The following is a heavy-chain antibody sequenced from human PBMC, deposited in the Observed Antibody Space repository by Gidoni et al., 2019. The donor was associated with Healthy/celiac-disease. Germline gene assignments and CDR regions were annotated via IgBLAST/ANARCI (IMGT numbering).Heavy chain of an antibody. V-gene: IGHV4-31*03. CDR2: IYYSGST. J-gene: IGHJ4*02. D-gene: IGHD1-1*01. CDR1: GGSISSGGYY. CDR3: ARAPPWGGTTGFDY. Sequence: QVQLQESGPGLVKPSQTLSLTCTVSGGSISSGGYYWSWIRQHPGKGLEWIGYIYYSGSTYYNPSLKSRVTISVDTSKNQFSLKLSSVTAADPAVYYCARAPPWGGTTGFDYWGQGTLVTVSS.